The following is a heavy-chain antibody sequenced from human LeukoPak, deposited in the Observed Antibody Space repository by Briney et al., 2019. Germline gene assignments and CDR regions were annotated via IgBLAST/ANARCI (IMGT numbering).Heavy chain of an antibody. Sequence: PSETLSLTCTVSGGSISSYYWSWIRQPPGKGLEWIGYIYYSGSTNYNPSLKSRVTISVDTSKNQFSLKLSSVTAADTAVYYCAREGAPPTTKRPKSTIRPSVGAFDIWGQGTMVTVSS. CDR1: GGSISSYY. J-gene: IGHJ3*02. V-gene: IGHV4-59*01. D-gene: IGHD5-12*01. CDR2: IYYSGST. CDR3: AREGAPPTTKRPKSTIRPSVGAFDI.